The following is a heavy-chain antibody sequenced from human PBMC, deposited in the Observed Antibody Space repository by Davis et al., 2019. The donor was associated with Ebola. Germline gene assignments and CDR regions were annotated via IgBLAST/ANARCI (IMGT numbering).Heavy chain of an antibody. D-gene: IGHD4-17*01. CDR2: INPNSGGT. J-gene: IGHJ5*02. CDR3: ARDQSNYGDYVPWFDP. CDR1: GYTFTGYY. Sequence: ASVKVSCKASGYTFTGYYMHWVRQAPGQGLEWMGWINPNSGGTNYAQKFQGRVTMTRDTSISTAYMELSRLRSDDTAVYYCARDQSNYGDYVPWFDPWGQGTLVTVSS. V-gene: IGHV1-2*02.